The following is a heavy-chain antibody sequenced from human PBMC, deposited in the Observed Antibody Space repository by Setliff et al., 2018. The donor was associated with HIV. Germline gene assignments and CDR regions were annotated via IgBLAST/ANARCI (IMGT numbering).Heavy chain of an antibody. CDR3: ARNPRIAVAGRDYYYYMDV. Sequence: ASVKVSCKASGYTFTSYYMHWVRQAPGQGLEWMGIINPSGGSTSYAQKFQGRVTMTRDTSTSTVYMELSSLRSEDTAVYYCARNPRIAVAGRDYYYYMDVWGKGTTVTVS. CDR1: GYTFTSYY. CDR2: INPSGGST. J-gene: IGHJ6*03. V-gene: IGHV1-46*01. D-gene: IGHD6-19*01.